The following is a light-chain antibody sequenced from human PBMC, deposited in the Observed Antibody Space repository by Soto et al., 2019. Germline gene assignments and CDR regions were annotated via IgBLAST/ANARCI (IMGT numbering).Light chain of an antibody. Sequence: EIVMTQSPATLSVSPGERATLSCRASQSVSSNLAWYQQKPGQAPRLLIYGASTSATGIPARCSGSGSGTAFTLTISSLQSEDFAVYYCQQYNNWPPYTFGQGTKLEIK. V-gene: IGKV3-15*01. CDR2: GAS. J-gene: IGKJ2*01. CDR3: QQYNNWPPYT. CDR1: QSVSSN.